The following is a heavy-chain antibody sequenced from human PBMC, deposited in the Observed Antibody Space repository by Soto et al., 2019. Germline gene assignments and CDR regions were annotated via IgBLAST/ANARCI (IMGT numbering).Heavy chain of an antibody. Sequence: LRLSCAATGFTFSSYWMHWVRQAPGKGLVWVSRINGDGSSTSYADSAEGRFTISRDNAKNTLYLQMNSLRVEDTAVYYCLVSGNYRFDDWGQGTLVTVSS. V-gene: IGHV3-74*01. CDR3: LVSGNYRFDD. CDR2: INGDGSST. D-gene: IGHD1-26*01. J-gene: IGHJ4*02. CDR1: GFTFSSYW.